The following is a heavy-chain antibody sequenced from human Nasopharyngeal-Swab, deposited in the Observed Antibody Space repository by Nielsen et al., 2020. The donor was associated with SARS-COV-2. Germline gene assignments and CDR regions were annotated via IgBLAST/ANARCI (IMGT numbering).Heavy chain of an antibody. J-gene: IGHJ4*02. CDR3: ASQTYYDDSRGDYFDH. V-gene: IGHV1-2*02. CDR1: GYTLTGYY. CDR2: INPHSRGT. D-gene: IGHD3-22*01. Sequence: ASVKVSCKASGYTLTGYYMHWVRQAPGQGLEWMGWINPHSRGTKYAQKFQGRVTITSDTSINTAYMELSSLRSEDPAVYYCASQTYYDDSRGDYFDHWGQGTLVTVSS.